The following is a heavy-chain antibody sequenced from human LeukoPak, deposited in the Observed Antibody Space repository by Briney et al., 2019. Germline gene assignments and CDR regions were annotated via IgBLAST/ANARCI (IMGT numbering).Heavy chain of an antibody. CDR3: AKDYIHIGSSGLHTGAFDI. Sequence: GRSLRLSCAPSGFIFSHYGMHWVRQAPGKGLECVAVIWYDGSKKEYADSVKGRFTISRDNSKNTLYLQMNSLRAEATAVYYCAKDYIHIGSSGLHTGAFDIWGQGTMVTVSS. CDR1: GFIFSHYG. V-gene: IGHV3-33*06. D-gene: IGHD2-21*01. J-gene: IGHJ3*02. CDR2: IWYDGSKK.